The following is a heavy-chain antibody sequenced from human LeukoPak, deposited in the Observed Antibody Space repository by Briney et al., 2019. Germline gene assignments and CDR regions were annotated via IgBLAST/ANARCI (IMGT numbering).Heavy chain of an antibody. D-gene: IGHD6-19*01. J-gene: IGHJ4*02. Sequence: GGSLRLSCAASGFIVSSNYMSWVRQAPGKGLEWVSVIYTGGSTHYADSVKGRFTISRDNSKNTLYLQMNSLRAEDTSVYYCARGRNSGWYEFVGQFDYWGQGTLVTVSS. CDR1: GFIVSSNY. CDR2: IYTGGST. CDR3: ARGRNSGWYEFVGQFDY. V-gene: IGHV3-66*01.